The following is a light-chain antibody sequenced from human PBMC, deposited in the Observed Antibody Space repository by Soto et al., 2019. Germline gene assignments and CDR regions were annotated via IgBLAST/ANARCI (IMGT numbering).Light chain of an antibody. CDR1: SSDIGGYNS. CDR3: TSYTNRNTYV. Sequence: QSVLTQPPSASGSPGQSVTISCTGTSSDIGGYNSVSWYQQHPGKAPRLMIYEVNKRPSGVPDRFSGSKSGYTASLTVSGLQAEDEADYYCTSYTNRNTYVFGTGTKVTVL. J-gene: IGLJ1*01. V-gene: IGLV2-8*01. CDR2: EVN.